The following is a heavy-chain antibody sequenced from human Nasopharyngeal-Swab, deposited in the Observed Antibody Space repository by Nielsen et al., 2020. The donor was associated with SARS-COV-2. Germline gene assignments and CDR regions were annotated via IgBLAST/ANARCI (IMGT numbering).Heavy chain of an antibody. V-gene: IGHV4-39*02. D-gene: IGHD3-10*01. J-gene: IGHJ4*02. CDR3: ARFGATGSGFDY. CDR2: IYYSGST. Sequence: WIRQPPGKGLEWIGSIYYSGSTYYNPSLKSRVSISLDTSKNHFSLKLSSVTAADTAVYYCARFGATGSGFDYWGQGTLVTVSS.